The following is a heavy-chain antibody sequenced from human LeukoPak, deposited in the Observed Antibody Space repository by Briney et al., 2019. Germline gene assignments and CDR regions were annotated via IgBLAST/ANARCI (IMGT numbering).Heavy chain of an antibody. CDR3: ARDQRGIVVVTANFDY. V-gene: IGHV1-2*02. Sequence: ASVKVSCMASGYTFTGYYMYWVRDAPGQGLEWRGWINPNSGGTNYAQKFQGRVTMTRYTSISTAYMELSRLRSDDTAVYYWARDQRGIVVVTANFDYWGQGTLVTVSS. CDR2: INPNSGGT. CDR1: GYTFTGYY. D-gene: IGHD2-21*02. J-gene: IGHJ4*02.